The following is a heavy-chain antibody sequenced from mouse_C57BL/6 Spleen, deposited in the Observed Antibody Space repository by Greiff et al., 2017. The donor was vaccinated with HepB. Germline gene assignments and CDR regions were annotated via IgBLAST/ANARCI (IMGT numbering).Heavy chain of an antibody. CDR2: IDPSDSYT. D-gene: IGHD1-1*01. J-gene: IGHJ1*03. CDR3: ARSPGSCYGWYFDV. Sequence: QVQLQQPGAELVKPGASVKLSCKASGYTFTSYWMQWVKQRPGQGLEWIGEIDPSDSYTNYNQKFKGKATLTVDTSSSTAYMQLSSLTSEDSAVYYCARSPGSCYGWYFDVWGTGTTVTVSS. V-gene: IGHV1-50*01. CDR1: GYTFTSYW.